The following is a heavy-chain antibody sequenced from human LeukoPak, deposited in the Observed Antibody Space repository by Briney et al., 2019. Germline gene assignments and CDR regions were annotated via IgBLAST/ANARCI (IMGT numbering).Heavy chain of an antibody. CDR1: GGSISSYY. CDR2: IYYSGST. Sequence: SETLSLTCTVSGGSISSYYWSWIRQPPGKGLEWIGYIYYSGSTNYNPSLKSRVTISVDTPKNQFSLKLSSVTAADTAVYYCARPLWYYDILTGYYPGAFDIWGQGTMVTVSS. D-gene: IGHD3-9*01. V-gene: IGHV4-59*01. J-gene: IGHJ3*02. CDR3: ARPLWYYDILTGYYPGAFDI.